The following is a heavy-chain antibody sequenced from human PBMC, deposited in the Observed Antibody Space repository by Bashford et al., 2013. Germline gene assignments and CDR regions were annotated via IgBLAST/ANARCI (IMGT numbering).Heavy chain of an antibody. Sequence: SETLSLTCTVSGGSISSYYWSWIRQPPGKGLEWIGYIYYSGSTNYNPSLKSRVTISVDTSKNQFSLKLSSVTAADTAVYYCARAPKGDYGDSHFDYWGQGTLVTVSS. J-gene: IGHJ4*02. D-gene: IGHD4-17*01. CDR2: IYYSGST. CDR3: ARAPKGDYGDSHFDY. V-gene: IGHV4-59*12. CDR1: GGSISSYY.